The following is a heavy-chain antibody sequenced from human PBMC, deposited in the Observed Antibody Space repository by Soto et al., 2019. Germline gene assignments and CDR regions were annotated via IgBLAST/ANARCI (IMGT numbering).Heavy chain of an antibody. V-gene: IGHV3-48*04. Sequence: GGSLRLSCAASGFTFSGFNMAWVRQAPGKGLEWISHITRDTSTVSYADSVRGRFTSSRDNAKNTLYLQLNSLRVEDTAVYYCARGNYGMDVWGQGTRVTDS. CDR3: ARGNYGMDV. CDR2: ITRDTSTV. J-gene: IGHJ6*02. CDR1: GFTFSGFN.